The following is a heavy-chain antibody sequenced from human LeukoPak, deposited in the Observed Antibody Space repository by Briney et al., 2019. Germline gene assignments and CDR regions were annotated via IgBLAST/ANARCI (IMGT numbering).Heavy chain of an antibody. Sequence: ASVKVSCKASGGTFSSYAISWVRQAPGQGLEWMGGIIPIFGTANYAQKFQGRVTITADESTSTAYMQLSSLRSEDTAVYYCASPRSGGSVHYWGQGTLVSVSS. CDR2: IIPIFGTA. D-gene: IGHD2-15*01. V-gene: IGHV1-69*13. CDR3: ASPRSGGSVHY. CDR1: GGTFSSYA. J-gene: IGHJ4*02.